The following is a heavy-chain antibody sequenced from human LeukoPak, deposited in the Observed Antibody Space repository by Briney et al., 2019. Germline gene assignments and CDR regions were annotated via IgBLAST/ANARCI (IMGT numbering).Heavy chain of an antibody. D-gene: IGHD3-16*01. V-gene: IGHV3-9*01. CDR3: AKDIQSALGGMDV. J-gene: IGHJ6*02. CDR2: ISWNSGSI. CDR1: GFTFDDYA. Sequence: PGGSLRLSCAASGFTFDDYAMHWVRQAPGKGLEWVSGISWNSGSIGYADSVKGRFTISRDNAKNSLYLQMNSLRAEDTALYYCAKDIQSALGGMDVWGQGTTVTVSS.